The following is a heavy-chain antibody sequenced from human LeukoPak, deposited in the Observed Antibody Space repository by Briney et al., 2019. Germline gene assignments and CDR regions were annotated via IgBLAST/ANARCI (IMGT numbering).Heavy chain of an antibody. J-gene: IGHJ3*02. CDR1: GFTFSIDS. CDR2: ISNSESR. D-gene: IGHD2-8*01. CDR3: ARGRRGTNSNSFDI. Sequence: GRSLRLSCAASGFTFSIDSMNWGRQAPGKGLEWLSYISNSESRYADSVKGRFTISRDNVKNSLYLQMNSLRAEDTAVYYCARGRRGTNSNSFDIWGQGTMVTVSS. V-gene: IGHV3-48*01.